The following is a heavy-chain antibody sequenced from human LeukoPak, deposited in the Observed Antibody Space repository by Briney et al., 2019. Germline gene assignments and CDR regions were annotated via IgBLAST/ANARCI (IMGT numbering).Heavy chain of an antibody. Sequence: SSETLSLTCAVYGGSFSGYYWSWIRQPPGKGLEWIGEINHSGSTNNNPSLKSRVTISVDTSKNQFSLKLSSVTAADTAVYYCARGAVAGTGYYYMDVWGKGTTVTVSS. V-gene: IGHV4-34*01. J-gene: IGHJ6*03. CDR3: ARGAVAGTGYYYMDV. CDR1: GGSFSGYY. CDR2: INHSGST. D-gene: IGHD6-19*01.